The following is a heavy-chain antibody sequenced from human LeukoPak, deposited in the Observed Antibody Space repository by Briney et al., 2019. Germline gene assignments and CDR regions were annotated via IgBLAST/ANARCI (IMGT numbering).Heavy chain of an antibody. CDR3: AKDLIVGATRTTGWFDP. CDR1: GFTFSSYA. V-gene: IGHV3-23*01. CDR2: ISGSGGST. D-gene: IGHD1-26*01. Sequence: GGSLRLSCSASGFTFSSYAMSWVRQAPGKGLEWVSAISGSGGSTYYADSVKGRFTISRDNSKNTPYLQMNSLRAEDTAVYYCAKDLIVGATRTTGWFDPWGQGTLVTVSS. J-gene: IGHJ5*02.